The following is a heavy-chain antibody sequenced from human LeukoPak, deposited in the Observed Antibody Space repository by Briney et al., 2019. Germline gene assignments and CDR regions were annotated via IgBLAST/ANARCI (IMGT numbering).Heavy chain of an antibody. V-gene: IGHV3-21*01. J-gene: IGHJ4*02. Sequence: PGGSLRLSCAASGFTFSSYSMNWVRQAPGKGLEWVSSISSSSSYIYYADSVKGRFTISRDNAKNSLYLQMNSLRAEDTAVYYCARSDRARKRWLQLIDYWGQGTLVTVSS. CDR2: ISSSSSYI. CDR1: GFTFSSYS. D-gene: IGHD5-24*01. CDR3: ARSDRARKRWLQLIDY.